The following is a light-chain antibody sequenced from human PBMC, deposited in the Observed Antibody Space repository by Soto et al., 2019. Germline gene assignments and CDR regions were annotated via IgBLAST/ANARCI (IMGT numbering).Light chain of an antibody. Sequence: EIVLTQSPGTLSLSPGERATLTCRASQSVSTNYLAWYQQKPGQAPRLLIYGASSRATGIPDRFSGSGSGTDFTLTISRLEPEDFAVYYCQQYVTLPLTFGQGTKLEIK. CDR1: QSVSTNY. CDR3: QQYVTLPLT. J-gene: IGKJ2*01. CDR2: GAS. V-gene: IGKV3-20*01.